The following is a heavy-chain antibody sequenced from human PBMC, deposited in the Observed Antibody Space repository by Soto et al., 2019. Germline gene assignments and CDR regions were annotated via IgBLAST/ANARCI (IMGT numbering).Heavy chain of an antibody. V-gene: IGHV4-59*01. D-gene: IGHD6-13*01. CDR3: ARGRPMGSSWYTYGMDV. Sequence: PSETLSLTCTVSGGSISSYYWSWIRQPPGKVLEWIGYIYYSGSTNYNPALKSRVTISVDTSKNQFSLKLSSVTAADTAVYYCARGRPMGSSWYTYGMDVWGQGTTVTVSS. CDR1: GGSISSYY. CDR2: IYYSGST. J-gene: IGHJ6*02.